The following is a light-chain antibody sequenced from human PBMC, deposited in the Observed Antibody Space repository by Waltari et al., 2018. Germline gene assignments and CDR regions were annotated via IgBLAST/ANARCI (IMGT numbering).Light chain of an antibody. J-gene: IGLJ2*01. Sequence: QSVLTQPPSVSAAPGQKVTISCSGSSSTIGNNFVFWYQQLPGTAPKLRIYDDKERPSGMTDRYSGSKSGASATRGITGLQTGDEADYYCGTWDSSLSVVVFGGGTKVTVL. V-gene: IGLV1-51*01. CDR3: GTWDSSLSVVV. CDR1: SSTIGNNF. CDR2: DDK.